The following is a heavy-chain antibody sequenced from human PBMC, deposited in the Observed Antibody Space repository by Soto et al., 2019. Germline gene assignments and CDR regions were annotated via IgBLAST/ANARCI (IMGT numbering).Heavy chain of an antibody. Sequence: QVTLKESGPPLVKPTQTLTLTCTVSGLSLRTTGVGVGWVRQPPGKAWEGLALLYWDDDKGYSPSLRSRLTIAKDISEKQVVLTMTNMDTVDTATYYCVQSRCGGDCLAIYSSHAYNGLDVWGQGTTVTVSS. CDR3: VQSRCGGDCLAIYSSHAYNGLDV. CDR2: LYWDDDK. J-gene: IGHJ6*02. D-gene: IGHD2-21*02. CDR1: GLSLRTTGVG. V-gene: IGHV2-5*02.